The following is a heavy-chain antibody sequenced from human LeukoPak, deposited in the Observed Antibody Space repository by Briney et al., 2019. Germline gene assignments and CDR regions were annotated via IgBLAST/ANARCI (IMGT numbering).Heavy chain of an antibody. CDR2: INHSGST. V-gene: IGHV4-34*01. Sequence: KPSETLSLTCAVYGGSFSGYYWSWIRQPPGKGLEWIGEINHSGSTNYNPSLKSRVTISVDTSKNQFSLKLSSVTAADTAVYYCARGRLYDFWSGYYLDYWGQGALVTVSS. CDR1: GGSFSGYY. D-gene: IGHD3-3*01. J-gene: IGHJ4*02. CDR3: ARGRLYDFWSGYYLDY.